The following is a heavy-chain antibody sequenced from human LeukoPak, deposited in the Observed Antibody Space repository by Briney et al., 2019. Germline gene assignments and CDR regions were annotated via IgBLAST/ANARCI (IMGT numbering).Heavy chain of an antibody. D-gene: IGHD3-9*01. V-gene: IGHV2-5*02. CDR3: ARRHTRFFLGGWFDP. CDR1: GFSLSTSGVG. Sequence: ESGPTLVKPTQTLTLPCTFSGFSLSTSGVGVGWIRQPPGKALEWLALIYWDDDKRYSPSLKSRLTITKDTSKNQVVLTMTNMDPVDTAFFSSARRHTRFFLGGWFDPWGQGTRVTVSS. CDR2: IYWDDDK. J-gene: IGHJ5*02.